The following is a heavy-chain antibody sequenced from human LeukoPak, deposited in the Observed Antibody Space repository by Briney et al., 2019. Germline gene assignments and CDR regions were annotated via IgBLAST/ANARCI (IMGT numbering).Heavy chain of an antibody. J-gene: IGHJ6*02. Sequence: ASVKVSCKASGYTFTSYGISWVRQASGQGLEWMGWISAYNGNTNYAQKLQGRVTMTTDTSTSTAYMELRSLRSDDTAVYYCARDVPWFGELSDGMDVWGQGTTVTVSS. CDR1: GYTFTSYG. V-gene: IGHV1-18*01. CDR2: ISAYNGNT. CDR3: ARDVPWFGELSDGMDV. D-gene: IGHD3-10*01.